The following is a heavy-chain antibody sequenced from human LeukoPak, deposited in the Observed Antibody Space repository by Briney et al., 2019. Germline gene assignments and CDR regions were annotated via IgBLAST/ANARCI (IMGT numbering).Heavy chain of an antibody. CDR1: GGTFSSYA. D-gene: IGHD4-17*01. CDR2: IIPIFGTA. CDR3: ARDTPRTVTTTRQRYNWFDP. Sequence: SVKVSCKASGGTFSSYAISWVRQAPGQGLEWMGRIIPIFGTANYAQKFQGRVTITTDESTSTAYMELSSLRSEDTAVYYCARDTPRTVTTTRQRYNWFDPWGQGTLVTVSS. J-gene: IGHJ5*02. V-gene: IGHV1-69*05.